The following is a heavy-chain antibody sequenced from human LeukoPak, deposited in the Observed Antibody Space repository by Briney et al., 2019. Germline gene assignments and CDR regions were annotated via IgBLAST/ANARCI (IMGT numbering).Heavy chain of an antibody. J-gene: IGHJ3*02. CDR3: AKDGLWFGESTDAFDI. V-gene: IGHV3-23*01. Sequence: PGGSLRLSCAASGFTFSSYAMSWVRQAPGKGLEWVSAISGSGGSTYYADSVKGRFTISRDNSKNTLYLQMNSLRAEDTAVYYCAKDGLWFGESTDAFDIWGQGTMVTVSS. CDR2: ISGSGGST. CDR1: GFTFSSYA. D-gene: IGHD3-10*01.